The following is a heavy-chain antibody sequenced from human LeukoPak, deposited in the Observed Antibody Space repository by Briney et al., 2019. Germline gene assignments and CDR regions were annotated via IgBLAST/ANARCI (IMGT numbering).Heavy chain of an antibody. CDR1: GFTFSSYA. D-gene: IGHD3-3*01. CDR2: ISSSSSYI. Sequence: PGGSLRLSCAASGFTFSSYAMSWVRQAPGKGLEWVSSISSSSSYIYYADSVKGRFTISRDNAKNSLYLQMNSLRAEDTAVYYCARDSDVSYDFWSGYYGWYFDYWGQGTLVTVSS. CDR3: ARDSDVSYDFWSGYYGWYFDY. J-gene: IGHJ4*02. V-gene: IGHV3-21*01.